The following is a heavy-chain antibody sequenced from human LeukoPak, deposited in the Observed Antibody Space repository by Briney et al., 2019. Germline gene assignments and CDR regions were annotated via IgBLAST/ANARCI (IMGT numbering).Heavy chain of an antibody. CDR1: GGSFSGYY. CDR2: INHSGST. V-gene: IGHV4-34*01. Sequence: SGTLSLTCAVYGGSFSGYYWSWIRQSPGKGLEWIGEINHSGSTNYNPSLKSRVTISVDTSKNQFSLKLSSVTAADTAVYYCARGPAPLGVVVPAAFYLDYWGQGTLVTVSS. CDR3: ARGPAPLGVVVPAAFYLDY. D-gene: IGHD2-2*01. J-gene: IGHJ4*02.